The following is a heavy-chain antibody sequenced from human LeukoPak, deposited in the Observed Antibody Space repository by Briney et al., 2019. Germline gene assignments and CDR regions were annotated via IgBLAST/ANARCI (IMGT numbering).Heavy chain of an antibody. J-gene: IGHJ3*02. CDR2: INPSGGST. Sequence: ASVKLSCKASGYTFTSYYMHWVRQAPGQGLEWMGIINPSGGSTSYAQKFQGRVTMTRDTSTSTVYMELSSLRSEDTAVYYCAREGSWKADDILTGSPIGAFDIWGQGTMVTVSS. V-gene: IGHV1-46*01. D-gene: IGHD3-9*01. CDR1: GYTFTSYY. CDR3: AREGSWKADDILTGSPIGAFDI.